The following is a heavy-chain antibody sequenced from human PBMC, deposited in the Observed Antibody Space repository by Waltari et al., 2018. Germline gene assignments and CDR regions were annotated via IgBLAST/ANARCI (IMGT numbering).Heavy chain of an antibody. Sequence: QVQLVQSGAEVKKPGASVKVSCKASGYTFTSYYMHWVRQAPGQGLEWMGIINPSGGSTSYAQKCQGRVTMTRDTSTSTVYMELSSLRSEDTAVYYCARALGDSSGYYYKYFQHWGQGTLVTVSS. D-gene: IGHD3-22*01. CDR1: GYTFTSYY. CDR2: INPSGGST. V-gene: IGHV1-46*01. J-gene: IGHJ1*01. CDR3: ARALGDSSGYYYKYFQH.